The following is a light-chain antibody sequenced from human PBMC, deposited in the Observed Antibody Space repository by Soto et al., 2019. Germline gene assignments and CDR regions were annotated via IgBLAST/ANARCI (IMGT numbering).Light chain of an antibody. CDR2: DVS. Sequence: QSVLTEPGWESGSRGQSIATFSTRTSSDVGGYNYVSWYQQHPGKAPKFMIYDVSNRPSGVSTRFSGSKSGNTASLTISGLQAEDEADYYCSSYTTSNTRQIVFGTGTKVTVL. J-gene: IGLJ1*01. CDR3: SSYTTSNTRQIV. V-gene: IGLV2-14*01. CDR1: SSDVGGYNY.